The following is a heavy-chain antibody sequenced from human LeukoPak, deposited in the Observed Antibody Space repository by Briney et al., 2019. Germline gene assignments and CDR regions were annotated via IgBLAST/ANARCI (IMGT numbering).Heavy chain of an antibody. CDR1: GFTVSSNY. Sequence: GSLRLSCAASGFTVSSNYMTWVRQAPGKGPEWVSAIGGRGTSTYYADSLGGRFTISRDNSKDMLYLQMNSLKVEDAATYYCGKEGGAWGQGTKVTVSS. J-gene: IGHJ5*02. CDR2: IGGRGTST. V-gene: IGHV3-23*01. CDR3: GKEGGA. D-gene: IGHD3-16*01.